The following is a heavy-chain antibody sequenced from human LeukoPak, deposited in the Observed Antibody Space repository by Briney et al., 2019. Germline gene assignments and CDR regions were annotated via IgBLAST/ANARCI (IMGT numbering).Heavy chain of an antibody. CDR3: ARLLYYYGSGSYYKRFDP. J-gene: IGHJ5*02. CDR2: INHSGST. CDR1: GGSFSGYY. V-gene: IGHV4-34*01. Sequence: SETLSLTCAVYGGSFSGYYWSWIRQPPGKGLGWIGEINHSGSTNYNPSLKSRVTISVDTSKNQFSLKLSSVTAADTAVYYCARLLYYYGSGSYYKRFDPWGQGTLVTVSS. D-gene: IGHD3-10*01.